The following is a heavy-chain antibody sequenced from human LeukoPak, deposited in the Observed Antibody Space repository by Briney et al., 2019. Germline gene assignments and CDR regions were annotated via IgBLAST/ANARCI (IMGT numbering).Heavy chain of an antibody. V-gene: IGHV1-58*01. J-gene: IGHJ5*02. CDR2: ILVGSGNT. CDR3: AALINGSGSFVWFDP. Sequence: ASVKVSCKASGFTFTSSAVQWVRQARGQRLGWIGWILVGSGNTNYAKKFQERVTITRDMSTSTAYMELSSLKSEDTAVYYCAALINGSGSFVWFDPWGQGTLVTVSS. D-gene: IGHD3-10*01. CDR1: GFTFTSSA.